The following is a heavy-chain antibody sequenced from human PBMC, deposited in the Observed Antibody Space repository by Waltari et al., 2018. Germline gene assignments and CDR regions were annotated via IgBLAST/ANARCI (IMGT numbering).Heavy chain of an antibody. J-gene: IGHJ4*02. Sequence: EVQLVVSGGGLVQPGGSLRLSCSGSGFTFTNHWMRWVRQAPGKGPEWLASIKQDGSEKYYVDSMKGRFTISRDNAKNALSLQMDSLRAEDTAVYFCARGVTTVEYWGQGTLVTVSS. CDR3: ARGVTTVEY. CDR1: GFTFTNHW. V-gene: IGHV3-7*04. CDR2: IKQDGSEK. D-gene: IGHD2-21*02.